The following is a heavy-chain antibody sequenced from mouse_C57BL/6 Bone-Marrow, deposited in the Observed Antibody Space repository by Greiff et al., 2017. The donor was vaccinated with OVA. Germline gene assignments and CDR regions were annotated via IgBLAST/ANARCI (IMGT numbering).Heavy chain of an antibody. V-gene: IGHV5-17*01. CDR1: GFTFSDYG. D-gene: IGHD2-2*01. Sequence: DVMLVESGGGLVKPGGSLKLSCAASGFTFSDYGMHWVRQAPEKGLEWVAYISSGSSTIYYADTVKGRFTISRDNAKNTLFLQMTSLRSEDTAMYYCARNYYGYDETWCAYWGQGTLVTVSA. CDR3: ARNYYGYDETWCAY. J-gene: IGHJ3*01. CDR2: ISSGSSTI.